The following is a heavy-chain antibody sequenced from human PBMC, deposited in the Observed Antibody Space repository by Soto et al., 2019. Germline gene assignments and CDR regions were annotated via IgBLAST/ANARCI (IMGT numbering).Heavy chain of an antibody. V-gene: IGHV1-69*06. D-gene: IGHD2-2*02. CDR3: ARTPTPGYCSSTSCYTGYNCFDP. CDR2: IIPIFGTA. CDR1: GGTFSSYA. Sequence: ASVKVSCKASGGTFSSYAISWVRQAPGQGLEWMGGIIPIFGTANYAQKFQGRVTITADKSTSTAYMELSSLRSEDTAVYYCARTPTPGYCSSTSCYTGYNCFDPWGQGTLVTVSS. J-gene: IGHJ5*02.